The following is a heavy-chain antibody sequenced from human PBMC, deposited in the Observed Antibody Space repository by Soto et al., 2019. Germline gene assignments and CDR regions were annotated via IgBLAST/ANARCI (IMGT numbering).Heavy chain of an antibody. Sequence: GGSLRLSCASSGFTSSSYGMHWVRQAPGKGLEWVAVISYDGSNKYYADSVKGRFTTSRDNSKNTLYLQMNSLRAEDTAVYYCAKLGYCSGGSCYMGAFDIWGQGTMVTVSS. V-gene: IGHV3-30*18. CDR2: ISYDGSNK. D-gene: IGHD2-15*01. J-gene: IGHJ3*02. CDR1: GFTSSSYG. CDR3: AKLGYCSGGSCYMGAFDI.